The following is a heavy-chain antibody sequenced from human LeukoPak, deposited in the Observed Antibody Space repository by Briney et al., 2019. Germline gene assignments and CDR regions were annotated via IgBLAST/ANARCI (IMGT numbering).Heavy chain of an antibody. CDR3: AKDVTVVTPRDLFDY. V-gene: IGHV3-23*01. CDR1: GFTFSTYA. CDR2: ISGRGGST. D-gene: IGHD4-23*01. Sequence: GGSLRLSCVASGFTFSTYAMTWVRQAPGKGLEGVSAISGRGGSTYYADSVKGRFTISRDNSKNTVYLQMNSLRAEDTAVYYCAKDVTVVTPRDLFDYWGQGTLVTVSS. J-gene: IGHJ4*02.